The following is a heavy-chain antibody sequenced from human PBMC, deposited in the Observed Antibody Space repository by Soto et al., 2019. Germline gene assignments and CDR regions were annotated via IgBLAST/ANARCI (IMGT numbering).Heavy chain of an antibody. CDR1: GFTFSSYA. V-gene: IGHV3-23*01. CDR2: ISGSGGST. Sequence: SLRLSCAASGFTFSSYAMSWFRQSPGKVLEWVSAISGSGGSTYYADSVKGRFTISRDNSKNTLYLQMNSLRAEDTAVYYCAKENGRGPREYFAYRSQRTRVPVSS. D-gene: IGHD5-12*01. J-gene: IGHJ4*02. CDR3: AKENGRGPREYFAY.